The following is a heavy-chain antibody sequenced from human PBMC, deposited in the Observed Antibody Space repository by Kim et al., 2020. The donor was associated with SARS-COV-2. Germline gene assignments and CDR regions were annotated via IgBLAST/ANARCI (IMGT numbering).Heavy chain of an antibody. CDR1: GFTVSSNY. J-gene: IGHJ4*02. V-gene: IGHV3-66*01. CDR3: SRDGYSGSYYKNYYFDY. D-gene: IGHD1-26*01. Sequence: GGSLRLSCAASGFTVSSNYMSWVRQAPGKGLEWVSVIYSGGSTYYADSVKGRFTISRDNSKNTLYLQMNSLRAEDTAVYYCSRDGYSGSYYKNYYFDYWGQGTLVTVSS. CDR2: IYSGGST.